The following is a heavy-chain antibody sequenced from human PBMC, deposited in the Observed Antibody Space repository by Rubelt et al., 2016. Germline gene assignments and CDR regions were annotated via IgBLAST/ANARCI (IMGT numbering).Heavy chain of an antibody. D-gene: IGHD1-26*01. Sequence: SYAMHWVRQAPGKGLEWVAVISYDGSNKYYADSVKGRFTISRDNSKNTLYLQMNSLRAEDTAVYYCARVGSVFVSAISGSYDYWGQGTLVTVSS. CDR2: ISYDGSNK. J-gene: IGHJ4*02. CDR3: ARVGSVFVSAISGSYDY. CDR1: SYA. V-gene: IGHV3-30*04.